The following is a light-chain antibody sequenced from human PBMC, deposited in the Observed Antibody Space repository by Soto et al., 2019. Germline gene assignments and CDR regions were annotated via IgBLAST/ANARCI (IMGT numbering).Light chain of an antibody. J-gene: IGKJ1*01. CDR1: QSISSW. CDR2: DAS. CDR3: QQYNSYWT. V-gene: IGKV1-5*01. Sequence: DIQMTQSPSTLSASVGDRCTITCRASQSISSWLAWYQQKPGKAPKLLIYDASSLESGVPSRFSGSGSGTEFTLTISSLQPDDFATYYCQQYNSYWTFGQGTKVDI.